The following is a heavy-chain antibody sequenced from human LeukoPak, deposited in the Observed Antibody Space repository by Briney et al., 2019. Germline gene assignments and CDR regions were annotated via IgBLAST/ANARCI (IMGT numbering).Heavy chain of an antibody. CDR1: GYTFTSYY. D-gene: IGHD3-22*01. CDR3: ARDPEFVGYSSGYYYFDY. Sequence: ASVKVSCKASGYTFTSYYMHWVRQAPGQGLEWMGWISAYNGNTNYAQKLQGRVTMTTDTSTSTAYMELRSLRSDDTAVYYCARDPEFVGYSSGYYYFDYWGQGTLVTVSS. V-gene: IGHV1-18*04. CDR2: ISAYNGNT. J-gene: IGHJ4*02.